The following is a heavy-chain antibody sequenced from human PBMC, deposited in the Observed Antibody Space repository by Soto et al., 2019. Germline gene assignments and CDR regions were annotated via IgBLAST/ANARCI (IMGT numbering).Heavy chain of an antibody. D-gene: IGHD6-19*01. Sequence: SQTLSLTCAISGDSVSSNSAAWNWIRQSPSRGLEWLGRTYYRSKWYNDYAVSVKSRITINPDTSKNQFALQLNSVTPEDTAVYYCARERAAFIAVASNWFDPWGQGTLVTVSS. V-gene: IGHV6-1*01. J-gene: IGHJ5*02. CDR3: ARERAAFIAVASNWFDP. CDR2: TYYRSKWYN. CDR1: GDSVSSNSAA.